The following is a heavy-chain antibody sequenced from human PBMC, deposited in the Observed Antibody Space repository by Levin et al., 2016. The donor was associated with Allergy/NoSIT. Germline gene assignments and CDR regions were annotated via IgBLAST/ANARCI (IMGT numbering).Heavy chain of an antibody. CDR1: GYRFNNYW. J-gene: IGHJ6*03. D-gene: IGHD6-13*01. CDR2: IYPDDSDT. V-gene: IGHV5-51*01. Sequence: GGSLRLSCKGSGYRFNNYWIAWVRQMPGKGLEWMGIIYPDDSDTRYSPSFQGQVTISADRSINTAYLQWSSLKASDTAMYYCARTEYSSSWTANYYFHFMDVWGKGTTVTVSS. CDR3: ARTEYSSSWTANYYFHFMDV.